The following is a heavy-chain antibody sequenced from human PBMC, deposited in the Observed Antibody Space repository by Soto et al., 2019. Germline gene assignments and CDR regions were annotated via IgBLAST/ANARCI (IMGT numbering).Heavy chain of an antibody. D-gene: IGHD4-4*01. CDR1: GFTFSSYG. V-gene: IGHV3-33*01. Sequence: GGSLRLSCAASGFTFSSYGMHWVRQAPGKGLEWVAVIWYDGSNKYYADSVKGRFTISRDNSKNTLYLQMNSLRAEDTAAYYCARGLSNDYSLDYWGQGTLVTVSS. CDR3: ARGLSNDYSLDY. J-gene: IGHJ4*02. CDR2: IWYDGSNK.